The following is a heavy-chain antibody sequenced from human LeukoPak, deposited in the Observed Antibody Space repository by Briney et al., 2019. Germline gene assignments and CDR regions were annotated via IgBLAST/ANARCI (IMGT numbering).Heavy chain of an antibody. CDR3: ARDRSYYYDSSGYDHFDY. D-gene: IGHD3-22*01. CDR2: INTNTGNP. Sequence: ASVKVSCTASGYTFTSYAMNWVRQAPGQGLEWMGWINTNTGNPTYAQGFTGRFVFSLDTSVSTAYLQISSLKAEDTAVYYCARDRSYYYDSSGYDHFDYWGQGTLVTVSS. J-gene: IGHJ4*02. V-gene: IGHV7-4-1*02. CDR1: GYTFTSYA.